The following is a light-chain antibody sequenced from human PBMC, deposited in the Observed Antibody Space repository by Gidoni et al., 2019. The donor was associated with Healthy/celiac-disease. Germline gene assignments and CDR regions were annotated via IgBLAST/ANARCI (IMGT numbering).Light chain of an antibody. CDR2: KVS. Sequence: DVVMKQSPLSLPVTLGQPASIACMSSQSLVYSDGNTYLNWFQQRPGQSPRRLIYKVSNRDSGVPYIFRGSGSCTDFTLTLSSVDAADVGVYYCMQGTHWPWTFGQGTKVEIK. V-gene: IGKV2-30*01. J-gene: IGKJ1*01. CDR3: MQGTHWPWT. CDR1: QSLVYSDGNTY.